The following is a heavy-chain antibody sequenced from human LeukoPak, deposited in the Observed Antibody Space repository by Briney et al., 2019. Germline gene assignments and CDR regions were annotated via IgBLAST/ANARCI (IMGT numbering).Heavy chain of an antibody. CDR2: IIPLFGTA. CDR3: ARVFARGGEISGSYYYY. Sequence: GASVTVSCKASGGTFRTYAVNWVRQAPGQGLEWMGGIIPLFGTANYAQKFQGRVTITTDESTSTAYMELSSLRSEDTAIYYCARVFARGGEISGSYYYYWGQGTLVTVSS. J-gene: IGHJ4*02. V-gene: IGHV1-69*05. D-gene: IGHD1-26*01. CDR1: GGTFRTYA.